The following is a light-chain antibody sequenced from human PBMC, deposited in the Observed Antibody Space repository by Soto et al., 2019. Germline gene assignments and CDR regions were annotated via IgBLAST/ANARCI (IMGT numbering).Light chain of an antibody. CDR2: DDN. Sequence: NFMLTQPHSVSESPGKTVTISCTRSSGSIASNYVQWYQQRPGSSPTTVIYDDNQRPSGVPVRFSGSIDSSSNSASLTISGLKTEDGADYYCQSYDSSNVVFGGGTKLTVL. CDR3: QSYDSSNVV. J-gene: IGLJ2*01. CDR1: SGSIASNY. V-gene: IGLV6-57*01.